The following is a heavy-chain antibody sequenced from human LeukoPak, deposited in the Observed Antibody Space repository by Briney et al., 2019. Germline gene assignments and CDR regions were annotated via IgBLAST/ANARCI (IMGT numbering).Heavy chain of an antibody. D-gene: IGHD6-19*01. CDR3: ARDLGAVAGTRWFDP. J-gene: IGHJ5*02. Sequence: SETLSLTCVVSGYSISSGSYWGWIRQPPGKGLEWIGSIYHSGSTYYNRSLKSRVTISVDTTKNQFSLKLSAVTAADTAVYYCARDLGAVAGTRWFDPWGQGTLVTVSS. V-gene: IGHV4-38-2*02. CDR2: IYHSGST. CDR1: GYSISSGSY.